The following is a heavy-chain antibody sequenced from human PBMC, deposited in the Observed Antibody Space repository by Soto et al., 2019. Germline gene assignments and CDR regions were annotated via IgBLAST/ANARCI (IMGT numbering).Heavy chain of an antibody. Sequence: PGGSLRLSCAASGFTFRSYWMHWVRQAPGKGLVWVSRINSDGSITTYSDSVKGRFTISRDNAKNTLYLQMNSLTAADTAVYYCARDLENCGGECSSAFDIWGQGTMVTVSS. CDR1: GFTFRSYW. CDR3: ARDLENCGGECSSAFDI. V-gene: IGHV3-74*01. CDR2: INSDGSIT. J-gene: IGHJ3*02. D-gene: IGHD2-21*01.